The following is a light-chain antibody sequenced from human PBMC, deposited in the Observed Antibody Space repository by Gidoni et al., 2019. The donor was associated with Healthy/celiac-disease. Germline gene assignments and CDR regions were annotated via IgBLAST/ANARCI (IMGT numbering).Light chain of an antibody. Sequence: QAGLTQPPSVSKGLRQTATPTCTGNSNNVGNQGAAWLQQHQGHPPKLLSYRNNNRPSGISARLSASRSGNTATLTITGLQPEDEADYYCSAWDSSLSAVVFGGGTKLTVL. CDR1: SNNVGNQG. V-gene: IGLV10-54*01. J-gene: IGLJ2*01. CDR2: RNN. CDR3: SAWDSSLSAVV.